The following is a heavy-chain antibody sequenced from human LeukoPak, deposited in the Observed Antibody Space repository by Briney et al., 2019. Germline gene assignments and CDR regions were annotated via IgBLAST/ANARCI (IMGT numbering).Heavy chain of an antibody. D-gene: IGHD3-22*01. V-gene: IGHV4-59*12. CDR1: GGSISNYY. CDR2: IFYSGST. J-gene: IGHJ3*02. CDR3: AKSNGYGLIDI. Sequence: SETLSLTCTVSGGSISNYYGGWIRQPPGKGLEWIGNIFYSGSTYYSPSLKSRVTISLDTSRNQFSLKLNSVTAADTAVYYCAKSNGYGLIDIWGQGTMVTVSS.